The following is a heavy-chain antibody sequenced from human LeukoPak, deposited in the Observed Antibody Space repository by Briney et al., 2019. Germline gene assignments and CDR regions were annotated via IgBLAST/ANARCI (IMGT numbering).Heavy chain of an antibody. CDR3: AREYSGRRNYYYGMDV. D-gene: IGHD1-26*01. V-gene: IGHV1-18*01. CDR1: GYTFTIYG. Sequence: ASVKVSCKASGYTFTIYGISWVRQAPGQGLEWMGWISAYNGNTNYAQKLQGRVTMTTDTSTSTAYMELSSLRSEDTAVYYCAREYSGRRNYYYGMDVWGQGTTVTVSS. CDR2: ISAYNGNT. J-gene: IGHJ6*02.